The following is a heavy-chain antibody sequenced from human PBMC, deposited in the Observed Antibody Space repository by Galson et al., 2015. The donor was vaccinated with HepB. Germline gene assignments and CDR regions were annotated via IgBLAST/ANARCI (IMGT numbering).Heavy chain of an antibody. CDR1: GFTFSSYS. D-gene: IGHD2-15*01. J-gene: IGHJ5*02. CDR3: ARDPGYCSGGSCRRGYNWFDP. V-gene: IGHV3-21*06. CDR2: ISSSSSYI. Sequence: SLRLSCAASGFTFSSYSMNWVRQAPGKGLEWVSSISSSSSYIYYADSVKGRFTISRDNAKNSLYLQMNSLRAEDTAVYYCARDPGYCSGGSCRRGYNWFDPWGQGTLVTVSS.